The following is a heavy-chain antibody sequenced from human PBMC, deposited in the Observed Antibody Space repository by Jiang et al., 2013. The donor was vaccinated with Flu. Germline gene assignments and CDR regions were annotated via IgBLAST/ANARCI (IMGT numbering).Heavy chain of an antibody. J-gene: IGHJ4*02. V-gene: IGHV1-24*01. CDR1: GYTLTELS. Sequence: QSGAEVKKPGASVRVSCKVSGYTLTELSMHWVRQAPGKGLEWMGVFDPEDGETVYAQKFQGRVTMTEDTSTDTAYMELSSLRFEDTAVYYCATRKHSSNWYYFNYWGQGTLGLRLL. CDR3: ATRKHSSNWYYFNY. D-gene: IGHD6-13*01. CDR2: FDPEDGET.